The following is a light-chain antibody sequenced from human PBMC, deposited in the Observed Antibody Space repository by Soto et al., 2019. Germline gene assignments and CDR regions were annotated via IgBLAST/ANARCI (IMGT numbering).Light chain of an antibody. V-gene: IGKV1-5*01. CDR2: AAS. CDR3: QQYQSYAT. J-gene: IGKJ1*01. CDR1: QSIRTW. Sequence: DIQMTQSPSTLSASVGDRVTITCRASQSIRTWLAWYQQKPGKAPKVLIYAASTLQSGVPSRFSGSGSGTDFSLTISSLQPDDFATDFCQQYQSYATFGQGTKVEIK.